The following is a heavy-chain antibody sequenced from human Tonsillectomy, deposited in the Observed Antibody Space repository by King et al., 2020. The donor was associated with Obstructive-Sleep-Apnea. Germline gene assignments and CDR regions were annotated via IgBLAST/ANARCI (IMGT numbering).Heavy chain of an antibody. CDR3: ARDRVGRDGYNRFDY. Sequence: VQLQESGPGLVKPSETLSLTCTVSGGSINSDYWSWIRQTPGKGLEGIGYISYSGGTNYNPSLKSRVTISVDTSKNQFSLKLSSVTAADTAVYYCARDRVGRDGYNRFDYWGQGTLVTVSS. D-gene: IGHD5-24*01. CDR2: ISYSGGT. V-gene: IGHV4-59*01. CDR1: GGSINSDY. J-gene: IGHJ4*02.